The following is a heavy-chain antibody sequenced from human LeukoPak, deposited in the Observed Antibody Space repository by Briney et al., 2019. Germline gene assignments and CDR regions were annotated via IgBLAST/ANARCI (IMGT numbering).Heavy chain of an antibody. J-gene: IGHJ4*02. CDR3: ARDWGDSSGYYYLRFDY. V-gene: IGHV1-2*06. CDR1: GYTFTGYY. Sequence: ASVKVSCKASGYTFTGYYMHWVRQAPGQGLEWMGRINPNSGGTNYAQKFQGRVTMTTDTSTSTAYMELRSLRSDDTAVYYCARDWGDSSGYYYLRFDYWGQGTLVTVSS. D-gene: IGHD3-22*01. CDR2: INPNSGGT.